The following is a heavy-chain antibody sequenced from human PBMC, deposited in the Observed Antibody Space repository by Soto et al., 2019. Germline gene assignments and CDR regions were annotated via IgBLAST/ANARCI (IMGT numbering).Heavy chain of an antibody. CDR1: GFTFSSYW. V-gene: IGHV3-7*01. D-gene: IGHD3-22*01. J-gene: IGHJ6*02. CDR2: IKQDGSEK. Sequence: GGSLTLSCAASGFTFSSYWMSWVRQAPGKGLEWVANIKQDGSEKYYVDSVKGRFTISRDNAKNSLYLQMNSLRAEDTAVYYCARASHSSGYYYGMDVWGQGTTVTVSS. CDR3: ARASHSSGYYYGMDV.